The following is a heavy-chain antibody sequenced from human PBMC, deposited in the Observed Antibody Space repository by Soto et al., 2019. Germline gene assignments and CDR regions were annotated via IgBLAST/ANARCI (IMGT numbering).Heavy chain of an antibody. CDR2: MNPGSGDT. J-gene: IGHJ5*02. V-gene: IGHV1-8*01. Sequence: ASVKVSCKASGYSFTNNDVTWVRQATGQGLEWMGWMNPGSGDTGYAQKFQGRVTMTRDISIATAYMELSSLRSDDTAIYYCARTETFGSLNWFDPWGQGTLVTVSS. CDR3: ARTETFGSLNWFDP. CDR1: GYSFTNND. D-gene: IGHD3-16*01.